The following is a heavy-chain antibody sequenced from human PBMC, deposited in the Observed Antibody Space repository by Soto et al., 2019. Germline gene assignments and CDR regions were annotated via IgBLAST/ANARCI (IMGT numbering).Heavy chain of an antibody. CDR1: GGTFSSYT. J-gene: IGHJ2*01. CDR2: IIPILGIA. V-gene: IGHV1-69*02. Sequence: SVKVSSKASGGTFSSYTISWVRQAPGQGLEWMGRIIPILGIANYAQKFQGRVTITADKSTSTAYMELSSLRSEDTAVYYCARGLAADFPKWYFDLWGRGTLVTVSS. CDR3: ARGLAADFPKWYFDL. D-gene: IGHD2-15*01.